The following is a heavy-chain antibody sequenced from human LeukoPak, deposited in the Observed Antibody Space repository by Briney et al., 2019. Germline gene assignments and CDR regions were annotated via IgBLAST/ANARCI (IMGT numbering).Heavy chain of an antibody. D-gene: IGHD3-10*01. V-gene: IGHV1-46*01. CDR2: INPSGGST. J-gene: IGHJ3*02. Sequence: ASVKVSCKASGYTSTSYYMHWVRQAPGQGLEWMGIINPSGGSTSYAQKFQGRVTMTRDTSTSTVYMELSSLRSEDTAVYYCVHMVRGVDDAFDIWGQGTMVTVSS. CDR3: VHMVRGVDDAFDI. CDR1: GYTSTSYY.